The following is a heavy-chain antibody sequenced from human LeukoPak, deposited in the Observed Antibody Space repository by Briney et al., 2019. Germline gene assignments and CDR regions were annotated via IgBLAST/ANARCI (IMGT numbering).Heavy chain of an antibody. Sequence: SETLSLTCTVSGGSISSSSYYWGWIRQPPGKGLEWIGSIYYSGSTYYNPSLKSRVTISVDTSKNQFSLKLSSVTAADTAVYYCARGRLTGYNYYYGMNVWGQGTTVTVSS. CDR1: GGSISSSSYY. V-gene: IGHV4-39*01. J-gene: IGHJ6*02. D-gene: IGHD3-9*01. CDR2: IYYSGST. CDR3: ARGRLTGYNYYYGMNV.